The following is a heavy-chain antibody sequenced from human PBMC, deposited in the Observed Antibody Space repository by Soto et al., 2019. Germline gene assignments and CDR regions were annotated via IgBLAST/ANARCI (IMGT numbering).Heavy chain of an antibody. V-gene: IGHV1-18*01. J-gene: IGHJ5*02. CDR1: GYTFTSYG. D-gene: IGHD5-18*01. CDR3: ARVRYRYYWFDP. Sequence: ASVKVSCKASGYTFTSYGISWVRQAPGQGLEWMGWISAYNGNTNYAQKLQDRVTMTTDTSTSTAYMELRSLRSDDTAVYYCARVRYRYYWFDPWGQGTLVTVSS. CDR2: ISAYNGNT.